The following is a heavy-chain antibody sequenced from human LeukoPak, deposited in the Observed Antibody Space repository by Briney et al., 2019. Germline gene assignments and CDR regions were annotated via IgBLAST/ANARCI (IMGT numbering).Heavy chain of an antibody. D-gene: IGHD5-12*01. V-gene: IGHV5-10-1*01. J-gene: IGHJ4*02. Sequence: GESLRISCKGSGYSFPSCWITWVRQMPGKGLEWMGRIDPSDSYTNYSPSFQGHVTISADKSISTAYLQWSSLKASDTAMYYCARSYSGYDYLDYWGQGTLVTVSS. CDR1: GYSFPSCW. CDR3: ARSYSGYDYLDY. CDR2: IDPSDSYT.